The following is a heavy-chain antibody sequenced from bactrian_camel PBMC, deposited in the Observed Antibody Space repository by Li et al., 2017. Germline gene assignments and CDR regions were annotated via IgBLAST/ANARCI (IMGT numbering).Heavy chain of an antibody. Sequence: HVQLVESGGGSVEAGGSLRLSCVASESTYRSGCMGWYREAPGKEREGVAAIDSDGTTAYADSVKGRFTVSADNAKKTLYLQMNGLKPEDTAMYYCAVSDTCAALAFGYWGQGTQVTVS. V-gene: IGHV3S55*01. CDR1: ESTYRSGC. CDR3: AVSDTCAALAFGY. D-gene: IGHD3*01. J-gene: IGHJ5*01. CDR2: IDSDGTT.